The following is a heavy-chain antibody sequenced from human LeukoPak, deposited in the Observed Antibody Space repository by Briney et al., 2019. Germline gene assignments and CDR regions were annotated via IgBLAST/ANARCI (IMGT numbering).Heavy chain of an antibody. V-gene: IGHV5-51*03. CDR3: ARRAHYYDSSGYTLFDY. D-gene: IGHD3-22*01. J-gene: IGHJ4*02. CDR1: GYSFTSYW. Sequence: GESLKISCKGSGYSFTSYWISWVRQMPGKGLEWMGIIYPGDSDTRYSPSFQGQVTISADKSISTAYLQWSSLKASDTAMYYCARRAHYYDSSGYTLFDYWGQGTLVTVSS. CDR2: IYPGDSDT.